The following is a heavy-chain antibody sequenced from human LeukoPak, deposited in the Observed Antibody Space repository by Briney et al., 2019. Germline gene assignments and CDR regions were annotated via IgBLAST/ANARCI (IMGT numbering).Heavy chain of an antibody. V-gene: IGHV4-59*08. D-gene: IGHD2-15*01. CDR3: ARHDGGLDAFDI. Sequence: SETLSLTCTVSGGSISSYYWSWIRQPPGKGLEWIGYIYYSGSTNYSPSLKSRVTISVDTSKNQFSLKLSSVTAADTAVYYCARHDGGLDAFDIWGQGTMVTVSS. CDR1: GGSISSYY. CDR2: IYYSGST. J-gene: IGHJ3*02.